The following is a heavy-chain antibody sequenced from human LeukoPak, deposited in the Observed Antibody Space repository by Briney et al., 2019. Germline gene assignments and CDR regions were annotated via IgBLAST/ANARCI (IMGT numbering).Heavy chain of an antibody. CDR3: AKERGPWSSAAGY. J-gene: IGHJ4*02. CDR2: ISGSGGST. CDR1: GFTFSSYA. V-gene: IGHV3-23*01. Sequence: GGSLRLSCAASGFTFSSYAMSWVRQAPGKGLEWVSAISGSGGSTYYADSVKGRLTISRDNSKNTLYLQMNSPRAEDTAVYYCAKERGPWSSAAGYWGQGTLVTVSS. D-gene: IGHD6-25*01.